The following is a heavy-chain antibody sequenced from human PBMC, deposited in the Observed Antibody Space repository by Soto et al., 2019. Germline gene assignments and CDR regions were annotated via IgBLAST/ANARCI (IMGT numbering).Heavy chain of an antibody. CDR2: VDHSGST. CDR1: GGYFSGDC. V-gene: IGHV4-34*01. D-gene: IGHD6-13*01. Sequence: PQTRCDTHAVYGGYFSGDCRCWIRQPPGKGLDWIGEVDHSGSTNYNPSLKSRVTISVDTSKNQFSLKLSSVTAADTAVYYCARGRKEYSSRWYVDWGQVTLVTVS. CDR3: ARGRKEYSSRWYVD. J-gene: IGHJ4*02.